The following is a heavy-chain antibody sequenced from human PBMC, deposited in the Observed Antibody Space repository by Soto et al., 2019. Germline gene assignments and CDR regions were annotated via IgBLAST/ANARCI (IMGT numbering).Heavy chain of an antibody. D-gene: IGHD3-10*01. CDR2: IYWNDDK. CDR3: VSGSFPNWFDP. Sequence: QITLKESGPTLVKPTQPLTLTCTFSGFSFSTSGVGVGWIRQPPGKALEWLALIYWNDDKRYSPSLKSRLTITQDTSKNQVVLTMTNMDPVDTATYYCVSGSFPNWFDPWGQGTLVTVSS. CDR1: GFSFSTSGVG. J-gene: IGHJ5*02. V-gene: IGHV2-5*01.